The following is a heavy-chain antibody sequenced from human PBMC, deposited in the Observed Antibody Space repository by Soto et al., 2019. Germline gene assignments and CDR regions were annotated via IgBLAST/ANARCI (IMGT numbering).Heavy chain of an antibody. CDR3: ARDEVRIAVAGTGPLDYYYGMDV. D-gene: IGHD6-19*01. V-gene: IGHV1-18*01. Sequence: GASVKVSCKASGYTFTSYGISWVRQAPGQGLEWMGWISAYNGNTNYAQELQGRVTMTTDTSTSTAYMELRSLRSDDTAVYYCARDEVRIAVAGTGPLDYYYGMDVWGQGTTVTVSS. CDR1: GYTFTSYG. CDR2: ISAYNGNT. J-gene: IGHJ6*02.